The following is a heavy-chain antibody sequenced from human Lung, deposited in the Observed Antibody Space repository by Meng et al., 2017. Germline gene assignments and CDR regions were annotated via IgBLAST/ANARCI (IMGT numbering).Heavy chain of an antibody. D-gene: IGHD4-11*01. CDR3: ARGPTTMAHDFDY. CDR1: GGSFSDYY. V-gene: IGHV4-34*01. CDR2: INHSGST. J-gene: IGHJ4*02. Sequence: QVHLQQWGAGLLEPSETLSLTWVVFGGSFSDYYWSWIRQPPGKGLEWIGEINHSGSTNYNPSLESRATISVDTSQNNLSLKLSSVTAADSAVYYCARGPTTMAHDFDYWGQGTLVTVSS.